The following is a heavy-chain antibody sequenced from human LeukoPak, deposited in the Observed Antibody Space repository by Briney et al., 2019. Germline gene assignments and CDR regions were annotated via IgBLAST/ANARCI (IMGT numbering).Heavy chain of an antibody. CDR2: IFSSGSS. CDR1: GRPLTRGGYH. CDR3: AREAWAGTLSGWFDP. J-gene: IGHJ5*02. V-gene: IGHV4-31*03. D-gene: IGHD1-7*01. Sequence: PSDPLSLTCSVSGRPLTRGGYHWRWIRHLPGKGLEWIVYIFSSGSSSYNPSLRSRVTVSFDTSKNQFFLNLSSVTAADTAIYYCAREAWAGTLSGWFDPWGQGTLVTVSS.